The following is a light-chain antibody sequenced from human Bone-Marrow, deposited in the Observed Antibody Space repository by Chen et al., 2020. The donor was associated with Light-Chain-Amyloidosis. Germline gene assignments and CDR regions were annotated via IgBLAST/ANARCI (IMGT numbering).Light chain of an antibody. V-gene: IGLV2-14*01. Sequence: QSALTQPASESGSPGQSITISCIGSSNDVGSNNYVSWYQQNPGKAPKLMIYEVSNRPSGVPDRFSGSKSDNTASLTISGLQTEDEADYFCSSYTITNTLVFGSGTRVTVL. CDR3: SSYTITNTLV. CDR2: EVS. J-gene: IGLJ1*01. CDR1: SNDVGSNNY.